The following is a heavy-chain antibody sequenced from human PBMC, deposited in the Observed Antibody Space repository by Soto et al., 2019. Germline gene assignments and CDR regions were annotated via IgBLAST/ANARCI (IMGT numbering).Heavy chain of an antibody. D-gene: IGHD1-7*01. CDR2: INPNSGGT. V-gene: IGHV1-2*04. Sequence: EASVKLSCKACGYTYTGYYMHWVRQAPGQGLEWMGWINPNSGGTNYAQKFQGWVTMTRDTSISTAYMELSRLRSDDTAVYYCARMGGDGTVSWFDPWGQGTLVTVS. CDR3: ARMGGDGTVSWFDP. J-gene: IGHJ5*02. CDR1: GYTYTGYY.